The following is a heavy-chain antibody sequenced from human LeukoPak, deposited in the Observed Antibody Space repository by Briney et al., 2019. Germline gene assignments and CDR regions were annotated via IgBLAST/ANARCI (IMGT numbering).Heavy chain of an antibody. CDR3: ARGRAGSKETAAAVPYYFDY. D-gene: IGHD6-13*01. CDR1: GGSISSSSYY. Sequence: NTSETLSLTCTVSGGSISSSSYYWGWIRQPPGKGLEWIGEINHSGSTNYNPSLKSRVTISVDTSKNQFSLKLSSVTAADTAVYYCARGRAGSKETAAAVPYYFDYWGQGTLVTVSS. V-gene: IGHV4-39*07. CDR2: INHSGST. J-gene: IGHJ4*02.